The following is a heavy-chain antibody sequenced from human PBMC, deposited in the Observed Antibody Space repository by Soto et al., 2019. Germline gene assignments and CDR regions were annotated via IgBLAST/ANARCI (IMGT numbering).Heavy chain of an antibody. D-gene: IGHD3-22*01. Sequence: QVQLVQSGAEVKKPGSSVKVSCKASGGTFRSYAISWVRQAPGQGLEWMGGIIPIFGTANYAQKFQGRVTITADESTSTAYMELSSLRSEDTAVYYCARGTEYYYDSSGYYYRDYFDYWGQGTLVTVSS. J-gene: IGHJ4*02. V-gene: IGHV1-69*01. CDR1: GGTFRSYA. CDR2: IIPIFGTA. CDR3: ARGTEYYYDSSGYYYRDYFDY.